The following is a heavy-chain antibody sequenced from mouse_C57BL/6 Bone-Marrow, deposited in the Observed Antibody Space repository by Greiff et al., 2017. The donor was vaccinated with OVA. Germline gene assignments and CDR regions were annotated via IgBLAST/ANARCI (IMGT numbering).Heavy chain of an antibody. V-gene: IGHV2-5*01. D-gene: IGHD3-2*02. J-gene: IGHJ3*01. CDR3: AKFLRQLRLTWFAY. Sequence: VQLQQSGPGLVQPSQCLSITCTVSGFSLTSYGVHWVRQSPGKGLEWLGVIWRGGSTDYNAAFMSRLSITKDNSKSQVFFKMNSLQADDTAIYYCAKFLRQLRLTWFAYWGQGTLVTVSA. CDR2: IWRGGST. CDR1: GFSLTSYG.